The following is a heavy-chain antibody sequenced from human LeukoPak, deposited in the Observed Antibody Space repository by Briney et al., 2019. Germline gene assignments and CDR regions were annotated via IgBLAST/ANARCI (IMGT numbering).Heavy chain of an antibody. CDR2: ISGGST. CDR1: RFNFSNYA. V-gene: IGHV3-23*01. D-gene: IGHD4-17*01. Sequence: GGSLRLSCAASRFNFSNYAMSWVRQAPGKGLEWVSAISGGSTYDADSVKGRFTISRDNSKNTLYLQMNSLRAEDTAVYYCAKNTVTSGDYWGQGTLVTVSS. CDR3: AKNTVTSGDY. J-gene: IGHJ4*02.